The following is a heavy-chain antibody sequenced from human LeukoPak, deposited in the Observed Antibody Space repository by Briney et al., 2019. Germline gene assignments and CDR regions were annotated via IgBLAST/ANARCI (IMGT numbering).Heavy chain of an antibody. V-gene: IGHV4-4*07. J-gene: IGHJ4*02. CDR3: ARVPDSSGYYGNYYFDY. D-gene: IGHD3-22*01. Sequence: SETLSLTCTVSGGSISSYYWSWIRQPAGKGLEWIGRIYTSGSTNYNPSLKSRATISVDTSKNQFSLKLSSVTAADTAVYYCARVPDSSGYYGNYYFDYWGQGTLVTVSS. CDR1: GGSISSYY. CDR2: IYTSGST.